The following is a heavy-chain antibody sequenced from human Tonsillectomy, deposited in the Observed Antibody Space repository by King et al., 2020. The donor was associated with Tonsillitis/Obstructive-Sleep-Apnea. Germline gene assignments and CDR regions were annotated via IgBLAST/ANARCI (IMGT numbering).Heavy chain of an antibody. Sequence: VQLVESGGGLVQPGGSLRLSCAASGFTFSSYEMNWVRQAPGKGLEWVSYISSSGSTIYYADSVKGRFTISRDNAKNSLYLQMNSLRAEDTAVYYCARGGNYYDSIGYYHPTYYGMDVRGQGPTVTVSS. D-gene: IGHD3-22*01. CDR3: ARGGNYYDSIGYYHPTYYGMDV. J-gene: IGHJ6*02. CDR1: GFTFSSYE. V-gene: IGHV3-48*03. CDR2: ISSSGSTI.